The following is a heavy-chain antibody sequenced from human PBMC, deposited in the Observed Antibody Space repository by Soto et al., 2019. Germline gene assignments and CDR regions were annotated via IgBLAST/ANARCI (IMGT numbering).Heavy chain of an antibody. V-gene: IGHV3-66*01. D-gene: IGHD2-15*01. J-gene: IGHJ3*02. Sequence: PGGSLRLSCAASGFTVSSNYMSWVRQAPGKGLEWVSVIYSGGSTYYADSVKGRFTISRDNSKNTLYLQMNSLRAEDTAVYYCARSNGYCSGGSCSPDDAFDIWGQGTMVTVSS. CDR2: IYSGGST. CDR3: ARSNGYCSGGSCSPDDAFDI. CDR1: GFTVSSNY.